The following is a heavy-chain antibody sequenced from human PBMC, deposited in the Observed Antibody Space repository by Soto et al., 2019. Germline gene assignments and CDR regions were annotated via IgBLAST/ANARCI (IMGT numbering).Heavy chain of an antibody. CDR3: ARGESSSSWEIYYYYGMDV. Sequence: SVKVSCKASGGTFSSYGISWVRQAPGQGLEWMGGIIPIFGTANYAQKFQGRVTITADESTSTAYMELSSLRSEDTAVYYCARGESSSSWEIYYYYGMDVWGQGTTVTAP. J-gene: IGHJ6*02. CDR1: GGTFSSYG. CDR2: IIPIFGTA. V-gene: IGHV1-69*13. D-gene: IGHD6-6*01.